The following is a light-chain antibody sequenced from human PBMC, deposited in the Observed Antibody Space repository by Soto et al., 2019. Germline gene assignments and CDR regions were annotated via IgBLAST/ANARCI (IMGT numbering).Light chain of an antibody. CDR2: GAS. CDR3: QQYKGWPSLT. V-gene: IGKV3-15*01. J-gene: IGKJ4*01. CDR1: QSISDN. Sequence: DIVMTQSPAILSVSLGERATLSCLASQSISDNLAWYQQRSGQAPRLLIYGASTRATGVPARFSGSGSGTEFTLTISSLQSGDFAIYYCQQYKGWPSLTFGGGTKVE.